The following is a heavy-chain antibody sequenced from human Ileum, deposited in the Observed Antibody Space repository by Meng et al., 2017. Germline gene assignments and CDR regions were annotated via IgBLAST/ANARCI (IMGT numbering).Heavy chain of an antibody. J-gene: IGHJ4*02. V-gene: IGHV4-61*01. D-gene: IGHD6-6*01. Sequence: QVQLQGSGPRLGRPSETLSLACTVSGGSVSSGSYYWSWIRQPPGKGLEWIGHIYYSGSTNYNPSLKSRVTISVDMSKNQFSLKLNSVTAADTAIYFCARSSTSPASYFFDYWGQGTLVTVSS. CDR1: GGSVSSGSYY. CDR3: ARSSTSPASYFFDY. CDR2: IYYSGST.